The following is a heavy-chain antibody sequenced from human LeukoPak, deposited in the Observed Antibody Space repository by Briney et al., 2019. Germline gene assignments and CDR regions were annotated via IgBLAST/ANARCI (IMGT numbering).Heavy chain of an antibody. CDR1: GYTFTSYA. J-gene: IGHJ5*02. CDR2: IIPIFGTA. Sequence: SVKVSCKASGYTFTSYAISWVRQAPGQGLEWMGGIIPIFGTANYAQKFQGRVTITADESTSTAYMELSSLRSEDTAVYYCASVCIGGSCYFGWFDPWGQGTLVTVSS. D-gene: IGHD2-15*01. V-gene: IGHV1-69*13. CDR3: ASVCIGGSCYFGWFDP.